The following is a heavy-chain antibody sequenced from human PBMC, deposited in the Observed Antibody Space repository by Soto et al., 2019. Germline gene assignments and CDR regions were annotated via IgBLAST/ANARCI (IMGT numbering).Heavy chain of an antibody. V-gene: IGHV3-23*01. D-gene: IGHD2-2*01. CDR2: ISGSGDTT. CDR3: AKETLASAYADY. CDR1: GYSFSTYA. Sequence: EVQLWDSGGGLVQPGGSLRLSCAASGYSFSTYAMSWVRQAPGKGLEWVSAISGSGDTTYYADSVKGRFTISRDNSKNTVYLQMNSLRAEDTAVYYCAKETLASAYADYWGQGTLVTVSS. J-gene: IGHJ4*02.